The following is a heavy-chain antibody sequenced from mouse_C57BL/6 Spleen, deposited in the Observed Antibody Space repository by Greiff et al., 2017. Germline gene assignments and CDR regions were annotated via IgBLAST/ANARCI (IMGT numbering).Heavy chain of an antibody. CDR3: ARGGPYGNYDFDY. D-gene: IGHD2-1*01. CDR2: INPGSGGT. J-gene: IGHJ2*01. CDR1: GYAFTNYL. Sequence: QVQLQQSGAELVRPGTSVTVSCKASGYAFTNYLIEWVKQRPGQGLEWIGVINPGSGGTNYNEKFKGKATLTADKSSSTAYMQLSSLTSEDSAVYFCARGGPYGNYDFDYWGKGTTLTVSS. V-gene: IGHV1-54*01.